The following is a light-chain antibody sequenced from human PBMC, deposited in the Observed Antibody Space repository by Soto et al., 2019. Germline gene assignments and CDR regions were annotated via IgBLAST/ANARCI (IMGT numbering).Light chain of an antibody. CDR2: DAS. CDR3: QQYYTSAT. CDR1: QKIRNL. V-gene: IGKV1-5*01. J-gene: IGKJ5*01. Sequence: DIQLTQSPSTLSAAVGESVTITCRASQKIRNLLAWYQQKPGRAPKPLIYDASTLRTGVPSRFSGSGSGSEFNFTITGLQPDDFATYYCQQYYTSATFGHGTRLDIK.